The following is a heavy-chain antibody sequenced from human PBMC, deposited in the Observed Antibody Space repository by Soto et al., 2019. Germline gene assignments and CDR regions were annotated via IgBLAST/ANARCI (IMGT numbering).Heavy chain of an antibody. V-gene: IGHV4-34*01. Sequence: PSQTPSLTCAVYGGPFSGYYWSWIRQPPGKGLEWIGEINHSGSTNYNPSLKSRVTISVDTSKNQFSLKLSSVTAADTAVYYCACIAAAGNLNWFDPWGQGTLVTVSS. CDR3: ACIAAAGNLNWFDP. D-gene: IGHD6-13*01. CDR2: INHSGST. J-gene: IGHJ5*02. CDR1: GGPFSGYY.